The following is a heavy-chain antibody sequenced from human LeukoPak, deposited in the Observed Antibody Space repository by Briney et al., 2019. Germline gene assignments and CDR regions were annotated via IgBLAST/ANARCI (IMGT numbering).Heavy chain of an antibody. CDR1: GYSFTSYW. CDR2: IYPGDSGT. Sequence: GESLKISCRGSGYSFTSYWIGWVRQMPGKGLEWMGIIYPGDSGTRYSPSFQGQVTISADKSISTAYLQWSSLKASDTAMYYCARHIPFFDGYGGNSYFDYWGQGTLVTVSS. V-gene: IGHV5-51*01. J-gene: IGHJ4*02. CDR3: ARHIPFFDGYGGNSYFDY. D-gene: IGHD4-23*01.